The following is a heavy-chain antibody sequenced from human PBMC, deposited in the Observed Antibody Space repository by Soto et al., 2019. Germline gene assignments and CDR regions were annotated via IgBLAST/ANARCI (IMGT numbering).Heavy chain of an antibody. CDR2: ISSSSYSV. CDR3: EGNESANGYGEVN. V-gene: IGHV3-21*06. J-gene: IGHJ6*02. D-gene: IGHD5-18*01. CDR1: GFNNSSYS. Sequence: EVQLVESGGGLVKPCGPVRLSCAASGFNNSSYSMNWVRQAPGKGLEWVSSISSSSYSVNYAYSVKGRFTISRDNAQNSLHRQMNTLRAEDTAVYYGEGNESANGYGEVNWGQGTTVTVSS.